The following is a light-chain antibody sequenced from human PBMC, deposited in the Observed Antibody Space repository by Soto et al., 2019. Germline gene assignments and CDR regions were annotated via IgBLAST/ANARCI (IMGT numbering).Light chain of an antibody. CDR2: DAS. CDR1: QGISNY. V-gene: IGKV3-11*01. CDR3: QQRSSWPPSFT. Sequence: EIVLTQSPATLSLSPGERATLSCRASQGISNYLAWYQQKPGQVPRLLIYDASNRATGIPARFSGSVSGTDFTLTISSLEPEDFAIYYCQQRSSWPPSFTFGPGTKVDIK. J-gene: IGKJ3*01.